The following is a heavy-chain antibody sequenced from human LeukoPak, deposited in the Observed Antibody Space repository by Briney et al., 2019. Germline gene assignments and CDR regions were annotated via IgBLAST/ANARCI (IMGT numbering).Heavy chain of an antibody. CDR2: VWYDGTNQ. V-gene: IGHV3-30*04. CDR3: ARDAEDYFDSSVSFDS. CDR1: GFTFSAYA. D-gene: IGHD3-22*01. J-gene: IGHJ4*02. Sequence: GTSLRLSCAGSGFTFSAYAIHWVRQAPGKGLEWVAMVWYDGTNQNYADSAKGRFTISRDNSKNTVYLQMSGLRPADTAVYYCARDAEDYFDSSVSFDSWGQGTLVTVSS.